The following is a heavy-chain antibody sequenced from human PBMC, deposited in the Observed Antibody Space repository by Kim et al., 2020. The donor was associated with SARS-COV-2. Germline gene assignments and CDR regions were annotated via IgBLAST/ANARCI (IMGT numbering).Heavy chain of an antibody. V-gene: IGHV4-4*02. D-gene: IGHD4-17*01. J-gene: IGHJ4*02. CDR3: ARDPKYDYGDYSGDY. CDR1: GGSISSSNW. CDR2: IYHSGST. Sequence: SETLSLTCAVSGGSISSSNWWSWVRQPPGKGLEWIGEIYHSGSTNYNPSLKSRVTISVDKSKNQFSLKLSSVTAADTAVYYCARDPKYDYGDYSGDYWGQGTLVTVSS.